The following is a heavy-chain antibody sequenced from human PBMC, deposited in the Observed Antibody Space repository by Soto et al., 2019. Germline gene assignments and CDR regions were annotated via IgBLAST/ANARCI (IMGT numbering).Heavy chain of an antibody. J-gene: IGHJ3*02. Sequence: SVKVSCKASGGTFSSYTISWVRQAPGQGLEWMGRIIPILGIANYAQKFQGRVTITADKSTSTAYMELSSLRSEDTAVYYCARVEGYCSSTSCPRGAFDIWGQGTMVTVSS. CDR3: ARVEGYCSSTSCPRGAFDI. D-gene: IGHD2-2*01. CDR2: IIPILGIA. CDR1: GGTFSSYT. V-gene: IGHV1-69*02.